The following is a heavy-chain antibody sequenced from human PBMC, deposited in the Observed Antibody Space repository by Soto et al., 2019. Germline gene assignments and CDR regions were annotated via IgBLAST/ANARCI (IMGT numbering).Heavy chain of an antibody. D-gene: IGHD3-22*01. CDR3: AKEIPPTYYYDSSGYSPGY. CDR2: ISGSGGST. V-gene: IGHV3-23*01. CDR1: GFSLSSYA. J-gene: IGHJ4*02. Sequence: GGSLRLSCAASGFSLSSYAMSWVRQAPGKGLEWVSAISGSGGSTYYADSVKGRFTISRDNSKNTLYLQMNSLRAEDTAVYYCAKEIPPTYYYDSSGYSPGYWGQGTLVTVSS.